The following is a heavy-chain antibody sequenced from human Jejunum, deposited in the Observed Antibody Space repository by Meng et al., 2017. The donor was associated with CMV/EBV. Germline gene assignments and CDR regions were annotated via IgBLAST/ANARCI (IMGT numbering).Heavy chain of an antibody. CDR1: GYTFTTYA. CDR2: INTNTGNP. D-gene: IGHD2-15*01. Sequence: SGYTFTTYARNWVREAPGHGLEWMGWINTNTGNPTYAQGFTGRFVFSLDTSVSTTYLQISSLKAEDTAVYYCARTGYCAGGRCDKFDYWGQGTLVTVSS. V-gene: IGHV7-4-1*02. J-gene: IGHJ4*02. CDR3: ARTGYCAGGRCDKFDY.